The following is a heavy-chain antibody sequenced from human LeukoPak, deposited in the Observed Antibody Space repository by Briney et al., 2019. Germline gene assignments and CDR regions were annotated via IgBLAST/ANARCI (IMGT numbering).Heavy chain of an antibody. D-gene: IGHD1-14*01. CDR2: IYHSGST. J-gene: IGHJ4*02. V-gene: IGHV4-39*07. CDR1: GGSISSGSYY. Sequence: PSQTLSLTCTVSGGSISSGSYYWGWIRQPPGKGLEWIGSIYHSGSTYYNPSLKSRVTISVDTSKNQFSLKLSSVTAADTAVYYCARRDTELDYWGQGTLVTVSS. CDR3: ARRDTELDY.